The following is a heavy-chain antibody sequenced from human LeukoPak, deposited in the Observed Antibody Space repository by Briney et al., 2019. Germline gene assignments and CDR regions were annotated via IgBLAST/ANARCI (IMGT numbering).Heavy chain of an antibody. CDR3: AKSNGYGLTDI. Sequence: SETLSLTCAVYGGSFSGYYSSWIRQPPGKGLEWRGEINHSGSTNCNPSLKRRVTISLDTSRKQLSLKLNSVTAADTAVYYCAKSNGYGLTDIWGQGTMVTVSS. CDR2: INHSGST. CDR1: GGSFSGYY. V-gene: IGHV4-34*01. J-gene: IGHJ3*02. D-gene: IGHD3-10*01.